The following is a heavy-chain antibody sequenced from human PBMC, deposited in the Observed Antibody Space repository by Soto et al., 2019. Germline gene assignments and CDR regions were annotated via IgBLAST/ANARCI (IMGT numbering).Heavy chain of an antibody. V-gene: IGHV1-69*02. CDR2: IIPILNIA. CDR1: GGTFSSYT. J-gene: IGHJ6*02. CDR3: ARFRGSYGLDV. Sequence: QVQLVQSGAVVKKPGSSVKVSCKASGGTFSSYTISWVRQAPGQGLEWMGRIIPILNIANYAQKFQGRVTITADKSTSTAYMELSSLRSEDTAVYYCARFRGSYGLDVWGQGTTVTVSS. D-gene: IGHD3-10*01.